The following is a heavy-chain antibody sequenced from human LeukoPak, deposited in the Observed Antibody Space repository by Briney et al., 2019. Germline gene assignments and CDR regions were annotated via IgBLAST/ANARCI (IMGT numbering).Heavy chain of an antibody. CDR1: GGSISSGSYY. Sequence: PSQTLSLTCTVSGGSISSGSYYWSWIRQPAGKGLEWIGRIYTSGSTNYNPSLKSRVTISVDTSKNQFSLKLSSVTAADTAVYYCAREEQWLGNDYWGQGTLVTVSS. D-gene: IGHD6-19*01. CDR2: IYTSGST. V-gene: IGHV4-61*02. J-gene: IGHJ4*02. CDR3: AREEQWLGNDY.